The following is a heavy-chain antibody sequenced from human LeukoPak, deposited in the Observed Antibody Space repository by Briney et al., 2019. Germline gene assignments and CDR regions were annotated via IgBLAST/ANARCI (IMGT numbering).Heavy chain of an antibody. D-gene: IGHD6-13*01. CDR3: AKASGYSSNYITPYYYYGMDV. Sequence: GGSLRLSCAASGFTFSSYGMHWVRQAPGKGLEWVAVISYDGSNKYYADSVKGRFTISRDNSKNTLYLQMNSLRAEDTAVYYCAKASGYSSNYITPYYYYGMDVWGQGTTVTVSS. CDR1: GFTFSSYG. J-gene: IGHJ6*02. V-gene: IGHV3-30*18. CDR2: ISYDGSNK.